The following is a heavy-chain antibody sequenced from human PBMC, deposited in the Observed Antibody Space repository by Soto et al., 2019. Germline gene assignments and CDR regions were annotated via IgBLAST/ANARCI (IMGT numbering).Heavy chain of an antibody. Sequence: SETLSLTCTVSGGSISSGDYYWSWIRQPPGKGLEWIGYIYYSGSTYYNPSLKSRVTISVDTSKNQFSLKLSSVTAADTAVYYCASGYYYDSSGYHPWGQGTLVTVSS. CDR2: IYYSGST. J-gene: IGHJ5*02. CDR3: ASGYYYDSSGYHP. D-gene: IGHD3-22*01. V-gene: IGHV4-30-4*01. CDR1: GGSISSGDYY.